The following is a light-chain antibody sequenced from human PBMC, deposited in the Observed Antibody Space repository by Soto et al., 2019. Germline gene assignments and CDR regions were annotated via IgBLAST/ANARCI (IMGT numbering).Light chain of an antibody. V-gene: IGKV1-39*01. CDR1: QDIRTY. CDR2: AAS. J-gene: IGKJ5*01. Sequence: IQMTQSPSSLSVSVGDGVTITCRASQDIRTYLYWYQQKPGKAPKLLISAASSLQSGVPSRFSARGSRTDFTLTISTLQPEDFATYYCQQSFSTLLITLGQGTRLEVK. CDR3: QQSFSTLLIT.